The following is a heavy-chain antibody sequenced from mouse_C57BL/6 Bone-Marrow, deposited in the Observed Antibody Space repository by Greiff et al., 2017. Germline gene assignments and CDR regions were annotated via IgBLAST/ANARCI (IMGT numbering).Heavy chain of an antibody. V-gene: IGHV1-9*01. J-gene: IGHJ2*01. CDR3: ASPTNGYYFDD. Sequence: VQLQQSGAELMQPGASVKLSCTATGYTFTDYCIEWVKQRTGHGLEWIGEIFPGTGSANSDANFQGKAPFTADTSSNTAYMQRSSLTTEDSAIYYFASPTNGYYFDDWGQGTTLTVSS. CDR2: IFPGTGSA. CDR1: GYTFTDYC. D-gene: IGHD6-1*01.